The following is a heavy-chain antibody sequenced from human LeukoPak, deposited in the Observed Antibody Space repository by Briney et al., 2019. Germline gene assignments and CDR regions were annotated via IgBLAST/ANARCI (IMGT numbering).Heavy chain of an antibody. CDR2: IRYDGSNK. CDR3: ARRAHYYGSGSYGPYFDY. V-gene: IGHV3-30*02. D-gene: IGHD3-10*01. J-gene: IGHJ4*02. Sequence: GGSLRLSCAASGFTFSSYGMHWVRQAPGKGLEWVAFIRYDGSNKYYADSVKGRFTISRDNSKNTLYLQMNSLRAEDTAVYYCARRAHYYGSGSYGPYFDYWGQGTLVTVFS. CDR1: GFTFSSYG.